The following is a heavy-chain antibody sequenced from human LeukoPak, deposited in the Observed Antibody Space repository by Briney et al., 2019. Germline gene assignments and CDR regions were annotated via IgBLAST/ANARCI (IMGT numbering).Heavy chain of an antibody. V-gene: IGHV1-69*05. CDR2: IIPIFGTA. CDR1: GGTFSSYA. CDR3: ARDVRNYYYYMDV. Sequence: SVKVSCKASGGTFSSYAISLVRQAPGQGLEWMGGIIPIFGTANYAQKFQGRVTITTDESTSTAYMELSSLRSEDAAVYYCARDVRNYYYYMDVWGKGTTVTVSS. J-gene: IGHJ6*03.